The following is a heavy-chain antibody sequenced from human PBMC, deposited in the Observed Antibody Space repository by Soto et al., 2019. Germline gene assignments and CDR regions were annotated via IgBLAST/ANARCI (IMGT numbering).Heavy chain of an antibody. Sequence: TGGSLRLSCAAFGFTFSDHYMDWVRQAPGKGLEWVGRIRNKANSYTTEYAASVKGRFTISRDDLKNSLFLQMYSLKTEDTAVYFCSRAGILTTPYYFDHWGQGTLVTVSS. CDR2: IRNKANSYTT. V-gene: IGHV3-72*01. J-gene: IGHJ4*01. D-gene: IGHD4-4*01. CDR1: GFTFSDHY. CDR3: SRAGILTTPYYFDH.